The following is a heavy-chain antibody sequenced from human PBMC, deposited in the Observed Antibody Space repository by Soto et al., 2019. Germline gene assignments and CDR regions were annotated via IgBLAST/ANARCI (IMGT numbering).Heavy chain of an antibody. CDR1: GFTFISYG. CDR3: AKGNPVGAFDI. J-gene: IGHJ3*02. Sequence: GGSLRVSCAASGFTFISYGRSWVRQAPGKGLEWVSAISGSGGSTYYADSVKGRFTISRDNSKNTLYLQMNSLRAEDTAVYYCAKGNPVGAFDIWGQGTMVTVSS. V-gene: IGHV3-23*01. D-gene: IGHD1-26*01. CDR2: ISGSGGST.